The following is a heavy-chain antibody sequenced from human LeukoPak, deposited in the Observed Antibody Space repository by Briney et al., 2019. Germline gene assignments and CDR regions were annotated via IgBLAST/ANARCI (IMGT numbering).Heavy chain of an antibody. D-gene: IGHD5-24*01. J-gene: IGHJ2*01. V-gene: IGHV4-4*09. Sequence: SETLSLTCTVSGGSISSYYWSWIRQPPGKGLEWIGYIYTSGSTNYNPSLKSRVTISVDTSKNQFSLKLSSVTAADTALYYCARSDRDPEMATAHPYWYFDLWGRGTLVTVSS. CDR2: IYTSGST. CDR3: ARSDRDPEMATAHPYWYFDL. CDR1: GGSISSYY.